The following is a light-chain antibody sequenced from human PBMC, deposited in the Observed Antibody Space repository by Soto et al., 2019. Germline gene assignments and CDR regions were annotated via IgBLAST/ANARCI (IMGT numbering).Light chain of an antibody. V-gene: IGLV2-23*01. CDR2: EGS. J-gene: IGLJ1*01. CDR3: CSYAGSSKV. Sequence: QSALTQPASVSGSPGQSITISCTGTSSDVGSYNLVSWYQQHPGKAPKLMIYEGSKRPSGVSNRFSGSKSGNTASLTISGLQPEDEADYYCCSYAGSSKVFGTGTKLTVL. CDR1: SSDVGSYNL.